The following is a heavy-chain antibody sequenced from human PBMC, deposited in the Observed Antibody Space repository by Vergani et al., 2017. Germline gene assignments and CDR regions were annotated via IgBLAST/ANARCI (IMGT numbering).Heavy chain of an antibody. CDR3: ARDRLYDFRPMDV. J-gene: IGHJ6*03. Sequence: QLQLQESGPGLMKPSQTLSLTCTVSGGSISSGSYYWSWIRQPAGKGLEWIGRIYTSGSTNYNPSLKSRVTMSVDTSKNQFSLKLSSVTAADTAVYYCARDRLYDFRPMDVWGKGTTVTVSS. V-gene: IGHV4-61*02. D-gene: IGHD3-3*01. CDR2: IYTSGST. CDR1: GGSISSGSYY.